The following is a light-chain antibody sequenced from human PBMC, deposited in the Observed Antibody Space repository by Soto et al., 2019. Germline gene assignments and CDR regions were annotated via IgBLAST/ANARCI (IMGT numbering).Light chain of an antibody. J-gene: IGLJ3*02. Sequence: QSALTQPRSVSGSPGQSVTISCTGTSSDVGGYAYVSWYQHHPGKAPKLMIYDVSQRPSGVPDRCSGSKSGNTASLTISGLQADDEADYYCCSYAGTYTWVFGGGTKLTVL. CDR1: SSDVGGYAY. CDR3: CSYAGTYTWV. CDR2: DVS. V-gene: IGLV2-11*01.